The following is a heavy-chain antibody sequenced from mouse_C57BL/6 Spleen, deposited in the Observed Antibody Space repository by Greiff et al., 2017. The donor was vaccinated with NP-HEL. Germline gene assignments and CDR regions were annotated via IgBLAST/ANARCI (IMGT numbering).Heavy chain of an antibody. CDR1: GYTFTDYN. Sequence: VQLQQSGPELVKPGASVKIPCKASGYTFTDYNMDWVKQSHGKSLEWIGDINPNNGGTIYNQKFKGKATLTVDKSSSTAYMELRSLTSEDTAVYYCARWHYGSSYEGFAYWGQGTLVTVSA. J-gene: IGHJ3*01. CDR2: INPNNGGT. V-gene: IGHV1-18*01. CDR3: ARWHYGSSYEGFAY. D-gene: IGHD1-1*01.